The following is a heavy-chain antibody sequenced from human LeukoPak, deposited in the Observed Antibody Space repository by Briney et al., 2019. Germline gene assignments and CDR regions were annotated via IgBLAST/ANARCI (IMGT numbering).Heavy chain of an antibody. CDR2: IYTSGST. CDR1: GGSISSGTYY. Sequence: PSQTLSLTCTVSGGSISSGTYYWTWIRQPAGKGLEWIGRIYTSGSTNYNPSLKSRVTMSVDTSKNQFSLKLSSVTAADTAVYYCARGPGIVGAYFDYWGQGTLVTVSS. D-gene: IGHD1-26*01. CDR3: ARGPGIVGAYFDY. J-gene: IGHJ4*02. V-gene: IGHV4-61*02.